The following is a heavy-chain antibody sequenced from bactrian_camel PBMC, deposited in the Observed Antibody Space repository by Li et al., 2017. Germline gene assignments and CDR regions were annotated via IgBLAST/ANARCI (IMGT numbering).Heavy chain of an antibody. J-gene: IGHJ6*01. CDR3: EADPTGTTMTCPTPFFGD. V-gene: IGHV3S55*01. D-gene: IGHD4*01. CDR1: GLTSDDSD. Sequence: HVQLVESGGGSVQAGGSLRLSCTASGLTSDDSDMGWYRQPPGNECELVSTISTDGSTYYADSVKGRFTISQDNAKNTLYLQMNSLKPEDTAVYYCEADPTGTTMTCPTPFFGDWGQGTQVTVS. CDR2: ISTDGST.